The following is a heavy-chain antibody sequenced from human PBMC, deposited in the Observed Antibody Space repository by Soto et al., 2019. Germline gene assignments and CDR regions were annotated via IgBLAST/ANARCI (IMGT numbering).Heavy chain of an antibody. D-gene: IGHD1-26*01. CDR1: GFTFSSYW. CDR3: ARAPPGRAWDGATDS. J-gene: IGHJ4*02. CDR2: INTDGSST. Sequence: EVQLVESGGGLVQPGGSLRLSCAASGFTFSSYWMHWVRQAPGKGLVWVSRINTDGSSTSYADSVKGRFTISRDNAENTLYLQMNSLTVEDTPIYYCARAPPGRAWDGATDSWGQGTLVTVSS. V-gene: IGHV3-74*01.